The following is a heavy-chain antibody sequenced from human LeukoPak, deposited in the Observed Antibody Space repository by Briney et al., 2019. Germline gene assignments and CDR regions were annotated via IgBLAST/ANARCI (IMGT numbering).Heavy chain of an antibody. CDR2: IYTGGST. CDR1: GITVSSTF. V-gene: IGHV3-66*01. D-gene: IGHD3-22*01. CDR3: ARAGYYDSSGYYSNYDAFDI. Sequence: PGGSLRLSCAASGITVSSTFMTWVRQAPGKGLEWVAVIYTGGSTYYADSVKGRFTISRDNSKNTLYLQMNSLRAEDTAVYYCARAGYYDSSGYYSNYDAFDIWGQGTMVTVSS. J-gene: IGHJ3*02.